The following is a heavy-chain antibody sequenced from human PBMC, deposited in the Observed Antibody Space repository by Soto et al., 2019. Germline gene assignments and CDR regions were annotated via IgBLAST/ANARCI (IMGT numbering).Heavy chain of an antibody. V-gene: IGHV1-18*01. Sequence: QVQLVQSGAEVKKPGASVKVSCKASGYSFTSYGISWVRQAPGQGLEWMGWISAYNGNRKYAQKCQCRVTMTTDTSTSTADMELRSLSSDDTAVYYCARDLGGFPDYWGQGTLVTVSS. D-gene: IGHD5-12*01. CDR3: ARDLGGFPDY. J-gene: IGHJ4*02. CDR1: GYSFTSYG. CDR2: ISAYNGNR.